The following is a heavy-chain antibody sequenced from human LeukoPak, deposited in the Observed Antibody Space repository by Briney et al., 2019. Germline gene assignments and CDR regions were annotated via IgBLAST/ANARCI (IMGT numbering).Heavy chain of an antibody. Sequence: SETLSLTCTVSGGSISSYYWSWIRQPPGKGLEWIGYVYTSGSTNYNPSLKSRVTISVDTSKNQFSLKLSSVTAADTAVYYCARSDGSLYGSGSYGDNWFDPWGQGTLVTVSS. J-gene: IGHJ5*02. CDR2: VYTSGST. CDR1: GGSISSYY. D-gene: IGHD3-10*01. CDR3: ARSDGSLYGSGSYGDNWFDP. V-gene: IGHV4-4*09.